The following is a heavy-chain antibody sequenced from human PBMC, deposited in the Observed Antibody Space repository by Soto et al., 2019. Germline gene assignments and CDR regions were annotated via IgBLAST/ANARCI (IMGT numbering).Heavy chain of an antibody. CDR3: AREGGYGGFDY. J-gene: IGHJ4*02. CDR2: ISSDGGNR. Sequence: GSLRLSCAASGFTFTDYALHWVRQAPGKGLEWVTVISSDGGNRYYADSVKGRFTISRDNSKNTLYLQMNSLRAEDTAVYYCAREGGYGGFDYWGQGTLVTVSS. V-gene: IGHV3-30-3*01. CDR1: GFTFTDYA. D-gene: IGHD5-12*01.